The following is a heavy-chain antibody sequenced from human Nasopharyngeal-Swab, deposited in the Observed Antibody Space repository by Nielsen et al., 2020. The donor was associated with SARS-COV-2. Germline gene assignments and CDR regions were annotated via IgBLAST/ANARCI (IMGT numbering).Heavy chain of an antibody. Sequence: GESLKISCAASGFAFSSYAMSWVRQAPGQGLEWVSAISGSGGSTYYTDSVRGRFTISRDNSKNTLNLQMNNLRAEDTAIYYCAKDRDSGDDSEEYYHYYGMDVWGQGAPVTVSS. V-gene: IGHV3-23*01. J-gene: IGHJ6*02. D-gene: IGHD5-12*01. CDR3: AKDRDSGDDSEEYYHYYGMDV. CDR1: GFAFSSYA. CDR2: ISGSGGST.